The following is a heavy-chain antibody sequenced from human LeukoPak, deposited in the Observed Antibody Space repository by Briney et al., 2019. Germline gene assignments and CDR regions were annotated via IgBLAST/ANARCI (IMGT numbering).Heavy chain of an antibody. CDR1: GGTFSSYA. V-gene: IGHV1-69*04. J-gene: IGHJ4*02. D-gene: IGHD4-23*01. CDR2: IIPIFGIA. Sequence: ASVKVSCKASGGTFSSYAISWVRQAPGQGLEWMGRIIPIFGIANYAQKFQGRVTITEDKSTSTAYMELSSLRSEDTAVYYCARDDYGGNEGFDYWGQGTLVTVSS. CDR3: ARDDYGGNEGFDY.